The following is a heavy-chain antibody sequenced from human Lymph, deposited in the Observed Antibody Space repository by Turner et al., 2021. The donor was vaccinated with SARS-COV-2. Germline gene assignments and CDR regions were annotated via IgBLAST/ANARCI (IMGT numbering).Heavy chain of an antibody. CDR3: ARGSGAGDY. Sequence: EVQLVESGGGWVQPGWSLRLSCVASGFTLDDYAMHWVRQAAGKGLEWVSGISWNSGSIGYADSVKGRFTISRDNAKNSLYLQMNSLRAEDTALYYCARGSGAGDYWGQGTLVTVSS. J-gene: IGHJ4*02. V-gene: IGHV3-9*01. CDR1: GFTLDDYA. CDR2: ISWNSGSI. D-gene: IGHD7-27*01.